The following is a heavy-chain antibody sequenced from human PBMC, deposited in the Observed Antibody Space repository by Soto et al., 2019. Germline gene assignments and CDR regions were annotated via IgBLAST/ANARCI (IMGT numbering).Heavy chain of an antibody. V-gene: IGHV1-18*04. Sequence: ASVKVSCKASGYTFTSYGISWVRQAPGQGLEWMGWISAYHGNTNYAQKLQGRVTMTTDTSTSTAYMELRSLRSDDTAVYYCARALNYYDSSGYWVNWFDPWGQGTLVTVSS. J-gene: IGHJ5*02. D-gene: IGHD3-22*01. CDR2: ISAYHGNT. CDR3: ARALNYYDSSGYWVNWFDP. CDR1: GYTFTSYG.